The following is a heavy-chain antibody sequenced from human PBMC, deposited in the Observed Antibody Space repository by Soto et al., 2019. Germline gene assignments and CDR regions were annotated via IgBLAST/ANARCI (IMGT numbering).Heavy chain of an antibody. J-gene: IGHJ6*03. CDR2: MNPNSGNT. CDR1: GYTFTSYD. CDR3: ARGGCSSTSCYYYYYMDV. Sequence: ASVKVSCKASGYTFTSYDINWVRQATGQGLEWMGWMNPNSGNTGYARKFQGRVTMTRNTSISTAYMELSSLRSEDTAVYYCARGGCSSTSCYYYYYMDVWGKGTTVTVSS. V-gene: IGHV1-8*01. D-gene: IGHD2-2*01.